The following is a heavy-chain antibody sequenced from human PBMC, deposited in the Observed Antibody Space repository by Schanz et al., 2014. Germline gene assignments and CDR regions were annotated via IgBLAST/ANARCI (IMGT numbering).Heavy chain of an antibody. J-gene: IGHJ6*02. V-gene: IGHV3-53*04. CDR3: ASDVNLPILVGARRDYYYAMDV. D-gene: IGHD1-26*01. CDR1: EFTVSRSY. Sequence: EVRLVESGGDLVQPGGSLRLSCAASEFTVSRSYMTWVRQAPGKGLEWVSVIYSDDSTDYADSVKGRFTISRHIAKNTVDVQMNSLRPEATAIYYCASDVNLPILVGARRDYYYAMDVWGQGTTVTVSS. CDR2: IYSDDST.